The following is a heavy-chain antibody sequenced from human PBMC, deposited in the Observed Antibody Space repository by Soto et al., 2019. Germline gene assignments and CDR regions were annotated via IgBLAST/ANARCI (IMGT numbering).Heavy chain of an antibody. V-gene: IGHV1-18*01. Sequence: QDQLVQSGVEVKKPGASVKVSCKASGYSFTNYGITWVRQAPGQGIEWMRWISAYNGNKNYAQKFEGRVTMTKEASRNTAYLELRRLRSDETAVYYCARDGGVDTPVAGNTHYYYYLDVWGKGTTVTVS. CDR3: ARDGGVDTPVAGNTHYYYYLDV. CDR1: GYSFTNYG. D-gene: IGHD6-19*01. J-gene: IGHJ6*03. CDR2: ISAYNGNK.